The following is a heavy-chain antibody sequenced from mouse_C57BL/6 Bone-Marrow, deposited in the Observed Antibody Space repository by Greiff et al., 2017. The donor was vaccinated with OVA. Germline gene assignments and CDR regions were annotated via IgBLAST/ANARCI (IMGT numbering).Heavy chain of an antibody. CDR1: GFSLSTFGMG. CDR2: IWWDDDK. Sequence: QVTLKVSGPGILQPSQTLSLTCSFSGFSLSTFGMGVGWIRQPPGKGLEWLAHIWWDDDKYYNPALKSRLTISNDTSKTQVFLKIANVDTADTATYYCARIDYDGYYSLGFAYWGQGTLVTVSA. D-gene: IGHD2-3*01. J-gene: IGHJ3*01. V-gene: IGHV8-8*01. CDR3: ARIDYDGYYSLGFAY.